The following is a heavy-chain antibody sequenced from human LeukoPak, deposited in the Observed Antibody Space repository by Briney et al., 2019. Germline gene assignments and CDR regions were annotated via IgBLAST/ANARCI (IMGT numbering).Heavy chain of an antibody. D-gene: IGHD5-18*01. Sequence: GASVKVSCKASGYTFTGYYMHWVRQAPGQGLEWMGWINPNSGGTNYAQKFQGRVTMTRDTSISTAYMELSRLRSDDTAVYYCASRPDTAMVLFAFDIWGQGTMVTVSS. CDR3: ASRPDTAMVLFAFDI. CDR2: INPNSGGT. V-gene: IGHV1-2*02. CDR1: GYTFTGYY. J-gene: IGHJ3*02.